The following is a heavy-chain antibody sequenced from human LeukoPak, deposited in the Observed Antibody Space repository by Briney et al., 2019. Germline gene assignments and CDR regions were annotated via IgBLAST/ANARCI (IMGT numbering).Heavy chain of an antibody. Sequence: ASVKVSCKASGYTFTSYGISWVRQAPGQGLEWMAWISTYNGNTVYAQKVQGRVTLTTDTSTSTAFMELRSLTSDDTAVYYCARDTFGSQKGSDYWGQGTLVTVSS. D-gene: IGHD2/OR15-2a*01. V-gene: IGHV1-18*01. CDR2: ISTYNGNT. CDR1: GYTFTSYG. J-gene: IGHJ4*02. CDR3: ARDTFGSQKGSDY.